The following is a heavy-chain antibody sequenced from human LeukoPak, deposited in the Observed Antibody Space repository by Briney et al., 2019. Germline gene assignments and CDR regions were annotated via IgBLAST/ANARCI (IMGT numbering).Heavy chain of an antibody. J-gene: IGHJ6*03. V-gene: IGHV1-46*01. CDR2: INPSGGST. D-gene: IGHD5-18*01. CDR1: GYTFTSYY. Sequence: ASVKVSCKASGYTFTSYYMHWVRQAPGQGLEWMGIINPSGGSTSYAQKFQGRVTMTRDTSTSTVYMELISLRSEDTAVYYCARDTAMVSGPYYYMDVWGKGTTVTVSS. CDR3: ARDTAMVSGPYYYMDV.